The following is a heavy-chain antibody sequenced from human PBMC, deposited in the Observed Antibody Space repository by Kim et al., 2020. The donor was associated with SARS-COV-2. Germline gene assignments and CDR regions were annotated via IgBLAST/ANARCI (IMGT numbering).Heavy chain of an antibody. Sequence: GGSLRLSCAASGFSVGSNFMSWVRQAPGEGLQWISVFYSGGETYYADSVKGRFTISRDNAKNTLYLQMTSLRAEDTAVYYCTRQMAALAFYGPFDLWG. D-gene: IGHD3-10*01. J-gene: IGHJ3*01. V-gene: IGHV3-53*01. CDR3: TRQMAALAFYGPFDL. CDR1: GFSVGSNF. CDR2: FYSGGET.